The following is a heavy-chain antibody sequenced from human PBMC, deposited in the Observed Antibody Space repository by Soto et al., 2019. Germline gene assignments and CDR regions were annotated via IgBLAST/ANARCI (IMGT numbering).Heavy chain of an antibody. CDR1: GGSISSGGYS. J-gene: IGHJ4*02. CDR3: AGGIAARPLGY. CDR2: IYHSGST. V-gene: IGHV4-30-2*01. D-gene: IGHD6-6*01. Sequence: QLQLQESGSGLVKPSQTLSLTCAVSGGSISSGGYSWSWIRQPPGKGLEWIGYIYHSGSTYYNPSLKSRGTMTVDRSKNQFSLRLSSVTAADTAVYYCAGGIAARPLGYWGQGTLVTVSS.